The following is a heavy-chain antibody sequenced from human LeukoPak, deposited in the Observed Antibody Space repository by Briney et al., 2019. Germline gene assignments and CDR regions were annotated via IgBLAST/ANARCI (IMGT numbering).Heavy chain of an antibody. CDR3: ATSRSGYDFDY. D-gene: IGHD5-12*01. Sequence: QTGGSLSLSCAASGFTFSSYAMHWVRQAPGKGLEYVSAISSNGGSTYYANSVKGRFTISRDNSKNTLYLQMGSLRAEDMAVYYCATSRSGYDFDYWGQGTLVTVSS. J-gene: IGHJ4*02. CDR1: GFTFSSYA. V-gene: IGHV3-64*01. CDR2: ISSNGGST.